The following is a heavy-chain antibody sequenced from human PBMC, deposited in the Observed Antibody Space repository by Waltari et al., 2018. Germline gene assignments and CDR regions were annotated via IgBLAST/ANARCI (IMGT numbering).Heavy chain of an antibody. CDR3: ARDRGRGLYLDS. V-gene: IGHV4-4*02. Sequence: QLQLQESGPGLVKPSGTLSLPCAVSGDSMSSTDCWSWVRQPPGKGLEWVGQVRGDEKSTYNPSFASRITISLDTYDKQFSLKVTSATAADTAIYYCARDRGRGLYLDSWGPGTLVTVSP. CDR1: GDSMSSTDC. D-gene: IGHD2-15*01. J-gene: IGHJ4*02. CDR2: VRGDEKS.